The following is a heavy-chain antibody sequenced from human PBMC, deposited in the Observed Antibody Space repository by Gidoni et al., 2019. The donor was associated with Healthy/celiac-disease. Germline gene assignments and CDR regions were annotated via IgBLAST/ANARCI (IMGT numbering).Heavy chain of an antibody. D-gene: IGHD2-2*01. V-gene: IGHV3-23*01. CDR2: ISGSGGST. J-gene: IGHJ6*02. CDR1: GLTFSSYA. CDR3: AKEGPGADIVVVPAAMDV. Sequence: EVQLLESGGGLVQPGGSLRLSCAASGLTFSSYAMSWVRQAPGTGLGCVSAISGSGGSTYYADSVKGRFTISRDNSKNTLYLQMNSLRAEDTAVYYCAKEGPGADIVVVPAAMDVWGQGTTVTASS.